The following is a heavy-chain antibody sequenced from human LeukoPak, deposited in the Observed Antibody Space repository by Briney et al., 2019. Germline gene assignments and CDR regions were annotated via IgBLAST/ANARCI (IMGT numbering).Heavy chain of an antibody. CDR3: ARDSSPFYYESSAYPVVISAGNV. CDR1: GGSISSGGYY. D-gene: IGHD3-22*01. Sequence: SETLSLTCNVSGGSISSGGYYWSWIRQHPGNGLEYIGYIYYSGTTDYNPSLKSRVTISLDRSKNQFSLKLSSVAAADTAIYYCARDSSPFYYESSAYPVVISAGNVWGQGTLVTVSS. V-gene: IGHV4-31*03. CDR2: IYYSGTT. J-gene: IGHJ4*02.